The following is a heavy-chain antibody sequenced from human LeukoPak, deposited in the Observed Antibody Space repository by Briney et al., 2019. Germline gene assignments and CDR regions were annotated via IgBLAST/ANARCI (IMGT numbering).Heavy chain of an antibody. Sequence: ASVNVSCKASGYTFTGYHLYWVRQAPGQGLEWLGWINPNSGGTNYAQKFQGRVTMTRDTSISTAYMELSRLRSDDTAVYYCARDTDYGDYVMDYWGQGTLVTVSS. J-gene: IGHJ4*02. CDR3: ARDTDYGDYVMDY. V-gene: IGHV1-2*02. D-gene: IGHD4-17*01. CDR2: INPNSGGT. CDR1: GYTFTGYH.